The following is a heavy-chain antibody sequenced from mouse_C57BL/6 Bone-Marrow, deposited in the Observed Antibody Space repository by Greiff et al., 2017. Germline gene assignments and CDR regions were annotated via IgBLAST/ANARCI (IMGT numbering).Heavy chain of an antibody. CDR1: YTFSTRVH. CDR2: GQGLEWMG. CDR3: SEDSAVYYCALSLFAY. J-gene: IGHJ3*01. Sequence: QVQLQQSGPELARPWASVKISCQAFYTFSTRVHFAIRDTNSWLQWVKQRPGQGLEWMGAFYHGNGDTSYNQKFKGKATLTADKSSSTAYMQLSSLTSEDSAVYYCALSLFAYWGQGTLVTVSA. V-gene: IGHV1-87*01.